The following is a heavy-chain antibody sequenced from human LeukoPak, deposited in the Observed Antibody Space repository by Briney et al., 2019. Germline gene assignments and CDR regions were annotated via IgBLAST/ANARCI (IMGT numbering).Heavy chain of an antibody. J-gene: IGHJ4*02. Sequence: GASVKVSCKASGYTFTSYAISWVRQAPGQGLEWMGWISGYNGDTNYVQKLQGRVTMTTDTSTSTAYMELRSLRSDDAAVYYCARVGATNFDYWGQRTLVTVSP. CDR1: GYTFTSYA. CDR3: ARVGATNFDY. D-gene: IGHD1-26*01. V-gene: IGHV1-18*01. CDR2: ISGYNGDT.